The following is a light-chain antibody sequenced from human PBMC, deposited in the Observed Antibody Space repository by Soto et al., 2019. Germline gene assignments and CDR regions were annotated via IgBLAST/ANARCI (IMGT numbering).Light chain of an antibody. CDR1: QSVSAS. CDR3: QQYINWPRT. CDR2: AAS. Sequence: EIVMTQSPGTLSVSPGERATLSCRASQSVSASLAWYQQKPGQAPRLLIYAASTRATGIPNRFSGSGSGTEFNLTISSLQSEDFAVYYCQQYINWPRTFGQGTKLEIK. V-gene: IGKV3-15*01. J-gene: IGKJ2*01.